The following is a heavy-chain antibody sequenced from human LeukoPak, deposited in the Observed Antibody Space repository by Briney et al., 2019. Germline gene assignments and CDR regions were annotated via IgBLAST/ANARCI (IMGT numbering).Heavy chain of an antibody. V-gene: IGHV1-69*06. CDR2: IIPIFGTA. J-gene: IGHJ1*01. CDR3: AREGTGSSLSEYFQH. Sequence: SVKVSCKASGGTFSSYAISWVRQAPGQGLEWMGGIIPIFGTANYAQKFQGRVTITADKSTSTAYMELRSLRSEDTAVYYCAREGTGSSLSEYFQHWGQGTLVTVSS. CDR1: GGTFSSYA. D-gene: IGHD3-10*01.